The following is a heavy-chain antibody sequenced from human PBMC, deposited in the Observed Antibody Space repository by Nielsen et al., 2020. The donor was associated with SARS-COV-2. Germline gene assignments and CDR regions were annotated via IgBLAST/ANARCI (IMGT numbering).Heavy chain of an antibody. J-gene: IGHJ4*02. Sequence: WIRQPPGKGLKWVGFIRSKAYGGTTEYAASVKGRFTISRDDSKSIAYLQMNSLKTEDTAVYYCTRAGDIVVVPAASSDYFDYWGQGTLVTVSS. CDR3: TRAGDIVVVPAASSDYFDY. V-gene: IGHV3-49*02. CDR2: IRSKAYGGTT. D-gene: IGHD2-2*01.